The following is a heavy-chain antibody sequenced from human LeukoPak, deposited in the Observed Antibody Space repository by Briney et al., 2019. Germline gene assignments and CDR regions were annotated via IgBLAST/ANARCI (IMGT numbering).Heavy chain of an antibody. Sequence: GESLKISCKGSGYSFTSYWIGWVRQMPGKGLEWMGIIYPGDSDTRYSPSFQGQVTISADKSISTAYLQWSSLKASDTAMYYCARRDTLVAAAGTEFDYWGQGTLVTVSS. CDR2: IYPGDSDT. CDR1: GYSFTSYW. D-gene: IGHD6-13*01. CDR3: ARRDTLVAAAGTEFDY. V-gene: IGHV5-51*01. J-gene: IGHJ4*02.